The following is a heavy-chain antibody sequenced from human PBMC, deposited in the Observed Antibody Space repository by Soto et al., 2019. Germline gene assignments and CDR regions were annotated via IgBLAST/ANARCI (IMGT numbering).Heavy chain of an antibody. V-gene: IGHV3-23*01. J-gene: IGHJ5*02. CDR3: AKDYDFWSGYYDMAWFDP. CDR2: ISGSGGST. D-gene: IGHD3-3*01. CDR1: GFTFSSYA. Sequence: AGGSLRLSCAASGFTFSSYAMSWVRQAPGKGLEWVSAISGSGGSTYYADSVKGRFTISRDNSKNTLYLQMNSLRAEDTAVYYCAKDYDFWSGYYDMAWFDPWGQGTLVTVSS.